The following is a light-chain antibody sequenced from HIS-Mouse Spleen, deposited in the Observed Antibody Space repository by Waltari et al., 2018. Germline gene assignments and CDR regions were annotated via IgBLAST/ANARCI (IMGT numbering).Light chain of an antibody. CDR2: DAS. CDR3: QQRSNWPPLT. CDR1: QSVSSY. J-gene: IGKJ4*01. Sequence: GERATLSCRASQSVSSYLAWYQQKPGQAPRLLIYDASNRATGIPARFSGSGSGTDFTLTISSLEPEDFAVYYCQQRSNWPPLTFGGGTKVEIK. V-gene: IGKV3-11*01.